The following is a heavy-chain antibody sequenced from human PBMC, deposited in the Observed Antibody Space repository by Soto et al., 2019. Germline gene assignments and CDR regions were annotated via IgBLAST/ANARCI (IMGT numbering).Heavy chain of an antibody. D-gene: IGHD3-10*01. CDR3: TRGPRPISTGTGAY. CDR1: GFIFRMYW. J-gene: IGHJ4*02. CDR2: IYNDGTYS. V-gene: IGHV3-74*01. Sequence: GGSLRLSCAASGFIFRMYWMHWVRQSPGRGLVWISRIYNDGTYSDYADSVRGRFTISRDNVNDTLYLQMNNLRAEDSGLYYCTRGPRPISTGTGAYWGQGTQVTVSS.